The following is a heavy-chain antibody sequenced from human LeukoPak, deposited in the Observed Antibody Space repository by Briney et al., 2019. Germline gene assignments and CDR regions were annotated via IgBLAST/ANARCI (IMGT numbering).Heavy chain of an antibody. CDR3: SGGGFAVIDY. V-gene: IGHV3-53*01. D-gene: IGHD3-16*01. Sequence: GGSLRLSCAASGFSVSSNYMTWVRQAPGKGLEWVLVIYSGGSTYYADSVKGRFTISRDKSKNTLYLQMNSLRAEDTAVYYCSGGGFAVIDYWGQGTLVTVSS. J-gene: IGHJ4*02. CDR1: GFSVSSNY. CDR2: IYSGGST.